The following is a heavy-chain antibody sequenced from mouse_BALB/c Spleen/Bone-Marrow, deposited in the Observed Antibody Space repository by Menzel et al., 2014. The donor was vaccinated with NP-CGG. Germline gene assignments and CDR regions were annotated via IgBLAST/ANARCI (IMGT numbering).Heavy chain of an antibody. CDR1: GFDFSRYW. Sequence: DVMLVESGGGLVQPGGSLKLSCAASGFDFSRYWMSWVRQAPGKGLEWIGEINPDSNTINYTPSLKDKFIISRDNAKNXLYLQMSKVRSEDTALYYCARLGYYGSFAYWGQGTLVTVSA. D-gene: IGHD1-2*01. V-gene: IGHV4-1*02. J-gene: IGHJ3*01. CDR3: ARLGYYGSFAY. CDR2: INPDSNTI.